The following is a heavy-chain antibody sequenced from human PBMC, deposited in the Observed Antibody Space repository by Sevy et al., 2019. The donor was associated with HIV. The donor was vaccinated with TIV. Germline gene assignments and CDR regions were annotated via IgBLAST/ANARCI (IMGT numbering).Heavy chain of an antibody. CDR2: IAYHGRDK. CDR1: GISFTTSG. V-gene: IGHV3-30*18. J-gene: IGHJ6*02. Sequence: GGSLRLSCVVSGISFTTSGMHWVRQAPGKGLEWVAVIAYHGRDKFYAESVKGRSTISRDNSKNMLYLQINSLRAEDTAVYHCAKDFTGYNGMDVWGQGTMVTVSS. CDR3: AKDFTGYNGMDV. D-gene: IGHD3-9*01.